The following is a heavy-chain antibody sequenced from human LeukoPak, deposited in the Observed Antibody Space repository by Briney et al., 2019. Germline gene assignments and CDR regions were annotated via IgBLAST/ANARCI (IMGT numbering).Heavy chain of an antibody. CDR3: ARLSPRYSRSWYLLGAFDI. J-gene: IGHJ3*02. CDR1: GGSISSYY. CDR2: IYTSGST. Sequence: SETLSLTCTVSGGSISSYYWSWIRQPPGKGLEWIGYIYTSGSTNYNPSLKSRVTISVDTSKTQFSLKLSCVTAADTAVYYCARLSPRYSRSWYLLGAFDIWGQGTMVTVSS. V-gene: IGHV4-4*09. D-gene: IGHD6-13*01.